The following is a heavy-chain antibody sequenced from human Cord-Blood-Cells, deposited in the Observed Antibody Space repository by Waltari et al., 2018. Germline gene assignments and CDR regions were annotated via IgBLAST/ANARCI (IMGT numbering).Heavy chain of an antibody. V-gene: IGHV1-2*04. CDR2: INPNSGGT. J-gene: IGHJ4*02. D-gene: IGHD7-27*01. CDR3: ARGSGELGIDY. CDR1: GYTFTGYY. Sequence: QVQLVQSGAEVKKPGASVKVSCKASGYTFTGYYMHWVRQAPGQGLEWMGWINPNSGGTNYAQKCQGWVTMTRDTSISTAYMELSRLRSDDTAVYYCARGSGELGIDYWGQGTLVTVSS.